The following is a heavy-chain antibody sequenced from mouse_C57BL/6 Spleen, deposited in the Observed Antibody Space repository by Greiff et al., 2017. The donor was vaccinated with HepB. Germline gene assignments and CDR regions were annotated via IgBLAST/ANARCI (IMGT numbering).Heavy chain of an antibody. Sequence: VQLQESGAELVRPGASVTLSCKASGYTFTDYEMHWVKQTPVHGLEWIGAIDPETGGTAYNQKFKGKAILTADKSSSTAYMELRSLTSEDSAVYYCTRSSYGSAWFAYWGQGTLVTVSA. V-gene: IGHV1-15*01. CDR1: GYTFTDYE. J-gene: IGHJ3*01. CDR2: IDPETGGT. D-gene: IGHD1-1*01. CDR3: TRSSYGSAWFAY.